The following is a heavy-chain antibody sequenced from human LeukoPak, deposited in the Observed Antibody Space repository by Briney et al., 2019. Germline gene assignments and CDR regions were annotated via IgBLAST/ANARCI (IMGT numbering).Heavy chain of an antibody. Sequence: TSETLSLTCTVSGGSISSSSYYWGWIRQPPGKGLEWIGSIYYSGSTYYNPSLKSRVTISVDTSKNQFSLKLSSVTAADTAVYYCARLLAQWLVLFDYWGQGTLVTVSS. J-gene: IGHJ4*02. V-gene: IGHV4-39*01. CDR2: IYYSGST. CDR1: GGSISSSSYY. D-gene: IGHD6-19*01. CDR3: ARLLAQWLVLFDY.